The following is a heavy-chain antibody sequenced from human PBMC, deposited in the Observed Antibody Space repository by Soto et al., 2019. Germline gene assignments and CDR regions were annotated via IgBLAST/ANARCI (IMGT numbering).Heavy chain of an antibody. CDR2: INGDGSAT. CDR3: ARSDWFDP. V-gene: IGHV3-74*01. Sequence: PGGSLRLSCTASGFTFSSYWMHWVRQAPGKGLMWVSRINGDGSATTYADSVKGRFTIPRDNAKNTLYLQMNSLRAEDTAVYYCARSDWFDPWGQGTLVTVS. CDR1: GFTFSSYW. J-gene: IGHJ5*02.